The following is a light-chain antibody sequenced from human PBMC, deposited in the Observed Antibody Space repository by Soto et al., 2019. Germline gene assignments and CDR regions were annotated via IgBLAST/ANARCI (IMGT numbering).Light chain of an antibody. J-gene: IGKJ4*01. CDR3: LQYNSMLS. CDR1: HDVSRN. V-gene: IGKV1-33*01. CDR2: DAS. Sequence: DIQMTQSPSSLSASEGDRVTITCQSSHDVSRNLNWFQQKPGEAPQLLIYDASNLERGVPSRFSRSGSKTHFPLTIRRLQPEDVTTYYCLQYNSMLSLGGGTEVEIK.